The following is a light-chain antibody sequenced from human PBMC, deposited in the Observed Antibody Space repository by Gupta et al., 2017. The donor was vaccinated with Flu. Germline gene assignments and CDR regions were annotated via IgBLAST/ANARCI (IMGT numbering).Light chain of an antibody. Sequence: EIVMTQSPATLSVSPGERSPLSCRASQSVGTTLAWYQQKRGQPPRLLIYGASTRATGFPARFSGSGSGTEFTLTISSRQSEDFAVYCCHHKNNCPSTFGQGTKVEIK. CDR2: GAS. J-gene: IGKJ1*01. CDR3: HHKNNCPST. CDR1: QSVGTT. V-gene: IGKV3-15*01.